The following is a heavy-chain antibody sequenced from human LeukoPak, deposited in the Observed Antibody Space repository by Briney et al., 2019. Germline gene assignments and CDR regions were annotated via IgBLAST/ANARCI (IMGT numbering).Heavy chain of an antibody. D-gene: IGHD3-22*01. V-gene: IGHV1-58*01. CDR3: AADRYYDSSGYYYPDAFDI. J-gene: IGHJ3*02. Sequence: SVKVSCKASGFTFTSSAVQWVRQARGQRLEWIGWIVVGSGNTNYAQKFQERVTITRDMSTSTAYMELSSLRSEDTAVYYCAADRYYDSSGYYYPDAFDIWGQGTMVTVSS. CDR2: IVVGSGNT. CDR1: GFTFTSSA.